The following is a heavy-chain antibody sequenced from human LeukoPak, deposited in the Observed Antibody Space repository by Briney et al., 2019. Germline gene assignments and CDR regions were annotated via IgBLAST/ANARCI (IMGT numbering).Heavy chain of an antibody. Sequence: SQTLSLTCTVSGYSISSGYYWGCIRQPPGKGLEWIGGIYHTGHTYYNPSLKSRATISVDTSKTHFSLKLRSVTAADTAVYYCARAETYSSDWYDPFFDYWGQGTLVTVSS. V-gene: IGHV4-38-2*02. CDR3: ARAETYSSDWYDPFFDY. CDR1: GYSISSGYY. CDR2: IYHTGHT. J-gene: IGHJ4*02. D-gene: IGHD6-19*01.